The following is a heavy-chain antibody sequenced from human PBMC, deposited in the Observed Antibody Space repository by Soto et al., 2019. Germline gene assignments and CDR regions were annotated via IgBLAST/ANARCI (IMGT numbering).Heavy chain of an antibody. CDR1: GFTFSSYG. J-gene: IGHJ4*01. V-gene: IGHV3-30*18. D-gene: IGHD6-19*01. CDR2: ISYDGSNE. CDR3: AKEITVAGDFDY. Sequence: LRLSCVASGFTFSSYGIHWVRQAPGKGLEWVAVISYDGSNEYYADSVKGRFTISRDNSKNTLYLQMDSLRPEDTAVYYCAKEITVAGDFDYWGHGTLVTVSS.